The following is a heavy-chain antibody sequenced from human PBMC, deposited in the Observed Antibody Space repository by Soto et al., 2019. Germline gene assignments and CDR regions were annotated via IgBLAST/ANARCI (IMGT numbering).Heavy chain of an antibody. CDR2: IIPIFGTA. J-gene: IGHJ3*02. Sequence: SVKVSCKASGGTFSSYAISWVRQAPGQGLEWMGGIIPIFGTANYAQKFQGRVTITADESTSTAYMELSSLRSEDTAVYYCARTRSWYYDSSGYVNAFDIWGQGTMVTVSS. CDR3: ARTRSWYYDSSGYVNAFDI. D-gene: IGHD3-22*01. V-gene: IGHV1-69*13. CDR1: GGTFSSYA.